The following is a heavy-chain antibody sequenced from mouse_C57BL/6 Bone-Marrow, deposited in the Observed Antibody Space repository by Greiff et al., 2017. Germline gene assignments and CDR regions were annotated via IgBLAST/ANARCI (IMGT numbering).Heavy chain of an antibody. CDR2: IYPRDGST. V-gene: IGHV1-85*01. CDR1: GYTFTSYD. D-gene: IGHD2-1*01. J-gene: IGHJ2*01. CDR3: ASSYGNYYFDY. Sequence: VQLQQSGPELVKPGASVKLSCKASGYTFTSYDINWVKQRPGQGLEWIGWIYPRDGSTKYNEKFKGKATLTVDTSSSTAYMGLHSLTSEDSAVYCCASSYGNYYFDYWGQGTTLTGSS.